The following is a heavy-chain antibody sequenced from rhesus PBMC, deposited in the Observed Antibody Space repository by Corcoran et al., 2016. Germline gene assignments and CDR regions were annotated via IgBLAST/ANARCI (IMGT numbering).Heavy chain of an antibody. Sequence: EVRLVESGGGLVQPGGSLRLSCAASGFTFSDYYMSWVRQAPGKGPEWLGFIRKKANGGTAEYAAYVKGRFTISRDYSKSIASLQMNSLKTEDTAVYYCARSSGWSPGGFDYWGQGVLVTVSS. J-gene: IGHJ4*01. D-gene: IGHD6S26*01. V-gene: IGHV3-116*02. CDR2: IRKKANGGTA. CDR1: GFTFSDYY. CDR3: ARSSGWSPGGFDY.